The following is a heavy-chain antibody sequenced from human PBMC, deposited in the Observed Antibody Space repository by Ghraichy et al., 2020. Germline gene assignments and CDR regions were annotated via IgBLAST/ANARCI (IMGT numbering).Heavy chain of an antibody. CDR3: ARERRGSWLAAAAPDY. CDR1: GGSVSSGSYY. Sequence: SETLSLTCTVSGGSVSSGSYYWSWIRQPPGKGLEWIGYIYYSGSTNYNPSLKSRVTISVDTSKNQFSLTLSSVTAADTAVYYCARERRGSWLAAAAPDYWGQGTLVTVSS. V-gene: IGHV4-61*01. J-gene: IGHJ4*02. CDR2: IYYSGST. D-gene: IGHD6-13*01.